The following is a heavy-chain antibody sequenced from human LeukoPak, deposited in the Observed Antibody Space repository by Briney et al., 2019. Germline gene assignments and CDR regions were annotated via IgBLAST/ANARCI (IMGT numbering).Heavy chain of an antibody. Sequence: SETLSLTCTVSGGSISSGSYYWSWIRQPPGKGLEWIGSIYHSGSTYYNPSLKSRVTISVDTSKNQFSLKLSSVTAADTAVYCCARRAVNWYFDLWGRGTLVTVSS. CDR3: ARRAVNWYFDL. J-gene: IGHJ2*01. V-gene: IGHV4-39*07. D-gene: IGHD4-23*01. CDR1: GGSISSGSYY. CDR2: IYHSGST.